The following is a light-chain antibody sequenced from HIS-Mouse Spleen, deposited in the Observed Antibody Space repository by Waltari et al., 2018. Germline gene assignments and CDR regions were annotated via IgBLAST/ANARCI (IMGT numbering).Light chain of an antibody. CDR2: EVS. CDR3: SSYTSSSTYV. J-gene: IGLJ1*01. CDR1: SRDVGGYHY. Sequence: QSALTQPASVSGSPGQSITISCTGTSRDVGGYHYVSWYQQHPGKAPKLMIYEVSNRPSGVSNRFSGSESGNTASLTISGLQAEDEADYYCSSYTSSSTYVFGTGTKVTVL. V-gene: IGLV2-14*01.